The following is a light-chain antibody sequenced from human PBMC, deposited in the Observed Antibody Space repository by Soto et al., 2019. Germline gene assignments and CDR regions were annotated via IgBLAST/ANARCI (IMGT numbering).Light chain of an antibody. J-gene: IGKJ1*01. CDR3: LQLNSLPPT. Sequence: DIQLTQSPSFLSASVGDRVTITCRASQYISSHLVWFQQEPGKAPKLLIYAASTLQSGVPSRFTGVGAGTEFTLTISSLQPEDFATYYCLQLNSLPPTFGQGTKVETK. V-gene: IGKV1-9*01. CDR2: AAS. CDR1: QYISSH.